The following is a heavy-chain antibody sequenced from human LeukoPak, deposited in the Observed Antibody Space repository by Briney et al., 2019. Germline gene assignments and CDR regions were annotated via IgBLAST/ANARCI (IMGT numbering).Heavy chain of an antibody. V-gene: IGHV4-59*08. J-gene: IGHJ4*02. CDR2: IYYSGST. Sequence: PSETLSLTCTVSGGSISSYYWSWIRNPPGKGVEWIGYIYYSGSTKYNPSLKSRVTISVDTSKNQFSLKLRSVTAADTAVYYCARGARAGYNLEPFDYWGQGTLVTVSS. CDR3: ARGARAGYNLEPFDY. CDR1: GGSISSYY. D-gene: IGHD5-24*01.